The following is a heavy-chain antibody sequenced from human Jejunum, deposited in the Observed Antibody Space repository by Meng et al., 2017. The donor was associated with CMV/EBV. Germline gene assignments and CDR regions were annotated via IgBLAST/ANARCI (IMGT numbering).Heavy chain of an antibody. V-gene: IGHV1-18*01. D-gene: IGHD1-26*01. J-gene: IGHJ4*02. CDR3: ARVEVGITSGDY. CDR1: GYAFTNYG. CDR2: ISAYNGNT. Sequence: GQLGQSGGGVEKPGTSLKVSCKASGYAFTNYGITWVRQAPGQGLEGMGWISAYNGNTNYAQTLKGRVTMTTDTSTSKAYVELRSLRSDDTAVYYCARVEVGITSGDYWGQGALVTVSS.